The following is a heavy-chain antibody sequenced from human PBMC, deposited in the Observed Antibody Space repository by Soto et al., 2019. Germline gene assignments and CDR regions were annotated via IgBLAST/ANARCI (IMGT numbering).Heavy chain of an antibody. CDR2: IYHSGST. J-gene: IGHJ6*02. Sequence: PSETLSLTCTVSGGSISSGGYSWSWIRQPPGKGLEWIGYIYHSGSTYYNPSLKSRVTISVDTSKNQFSLKLSSVTAADTAVYYCARDGMVRGVIKKYYYGMDVWGQGTTVTVSS. CDR3: ARDGMVRGVIKKYYYGMDV. V-gene: IGHV4-30-2*01. D-gene: IGHD3-10*01. CDR1: GGSISSGGYS.